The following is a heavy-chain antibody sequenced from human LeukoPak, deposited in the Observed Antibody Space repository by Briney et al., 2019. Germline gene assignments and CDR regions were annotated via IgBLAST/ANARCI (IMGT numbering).Heavy chain of an antibody. Sequence: SETLSLTCTVYGGSISISSYYWGWIRQAPGKGLEWIGSIYYSGSTYYNPSLKSRVTISVDTSKNQFSLKLSSVTAADTAVYYCARPVSAYCGGDCSDYWGQGTLVTVSS. CDR1: GGSISISSYY. D-gene: IGHD2-21*01. V-gene: IGHV4-39*01. J-gene: IGHJ4*02. CDR2: IYYSGST. CDR3: ARPVSAYCGGDCSDY.